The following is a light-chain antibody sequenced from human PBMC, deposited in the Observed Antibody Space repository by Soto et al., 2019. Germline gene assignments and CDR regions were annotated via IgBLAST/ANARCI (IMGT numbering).Light chain of an antibody. V-gene: IGKV3-20*01. Sequence: EIELTQSPGTLSLSPGERATISCRASQSVSSSYLSWYQQKHGQAPRLLIYGASSRATGSADRFSGSGSATDFTLTIIRMQPDDFSVYYCQQYCSSPLYTFGQGTKLEIK. CDR3: QQYCSSPLYT. CDR1: QSVSSSY. J-gene: IGKJ2*01. CDR2: GAS.